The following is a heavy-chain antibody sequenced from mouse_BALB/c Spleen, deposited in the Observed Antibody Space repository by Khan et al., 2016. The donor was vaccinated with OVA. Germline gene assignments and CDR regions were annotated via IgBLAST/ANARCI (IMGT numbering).Heavy chain of an antibody. CDR1: GYTFTSYY. D-gene: IGHD2-2*01. CDR2: INPNNGGT. J-gene: IGHJ3*01. V-gene: IGHV1S81*02. CDR3: SRSGYGSFAY. Sequence: VQLQESGAELVTPGASVRLSCKASGYTFTSYYLYWVKQRPGQGLEWIGDINPNNGGTNFNEKFKNKATLTVDKSSSTAYIQLNSLTSVDSAVYYCSRSGYGSFAYWGQGTLVTVSA.